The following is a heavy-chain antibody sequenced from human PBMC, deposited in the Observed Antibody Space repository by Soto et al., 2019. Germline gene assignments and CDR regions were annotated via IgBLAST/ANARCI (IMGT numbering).Heavy chain of an antibody. CDR1: GFTFSSYG. CDR2: ISYDGSNK. V-gene: IGHV3-30*18. J-gene: IGHJ4*02. Sequence: GGSLRLSCAASGFTFSSYGMHWVRQAPGKGLEWVAVISYDGSNKYYADSVKGRFTISRDNSKNTLYLQMNSLRAEDTAVYYCAKSDSSSWQFYYFDYWGQGTLVTVYS. CDR3: AKSDSSSWQFYYFDY. D-gene: IGHD6-13*01.